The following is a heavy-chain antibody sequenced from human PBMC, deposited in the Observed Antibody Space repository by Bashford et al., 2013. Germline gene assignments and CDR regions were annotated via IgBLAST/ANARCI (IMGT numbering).Heavy chain of an antibody. J-gene: IGHJ4*02. CDR2: ISYDGSNK. CDR3: AKCYSSSWLPLAFGY. D-gene: IGHD6-13*01. V-gene: IGHV3-30*18. Sequence: VRQAPGKGLEWVAIISYDGSNKYYADSVKGRFTISRDSSKNTLYLQMNSLRAEDTAVYYCAKCYSSSWLPLAFGYWGQGTLVTVSS.